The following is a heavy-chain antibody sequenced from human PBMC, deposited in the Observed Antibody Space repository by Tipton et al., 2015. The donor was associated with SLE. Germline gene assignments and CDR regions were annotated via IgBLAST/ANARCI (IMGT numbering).Heavy chain of an antibody. V-gene: IGHV4-59*01. CDR2: IYYSGST. Sequence: TLSLTCTVSGGSISSYYWSWIRQPPGKGLEWIGYIYYSGSTNYNPSLKGRVTISVDTSKNQFSLKLSSVTAADTAVYYCARAGHITMVRGVITPFDYWGQGTLVTVSS. CDR3: ARAGHITMVRGVITPFDY. J-gene: IGHJ4*02. D-gene: IGHD3-10*01. CDR1: GGSISSYY.